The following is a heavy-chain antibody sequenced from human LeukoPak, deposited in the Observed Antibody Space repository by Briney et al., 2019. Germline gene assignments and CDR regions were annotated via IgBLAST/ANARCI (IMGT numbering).Heavy chain of an antibody. V-gene: IGHV3-9*01. Sequence: PGRSLRLSCAASGFSFDDYAMHWVRQAPGKGLEWVSGISWNSGSIGYADSVKGRFTISRDNAKNSLYLQMNSLRADDTALYYCASPWGVYCGGDCSPYGMDVWGQGTTVTVSS. D-gene: IGHD2-21*02. J-gene: IGHJ6*02. CDR1: GFSFDDYA. CDR2: ISWNSGSI. CDR3: ASPWGVYCGGDCSPYGMDV.